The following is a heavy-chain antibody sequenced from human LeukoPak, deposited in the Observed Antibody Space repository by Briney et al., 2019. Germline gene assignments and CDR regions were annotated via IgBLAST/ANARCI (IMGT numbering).Heavy chain of an antibody. J-gene: IGHJ4*02. Sequence: ASVKVSCKASGGTFSSYAISWVRQAPGQGLEWMGGIIPIFGTANYAQKFQGRVTMTTDTSTSTAYMELRSLRSEDTAVYYCARDPSMIRGENTPYFDYWGQGTLVTVSS. V-gene: IGHV1-69*05. D-gene: IGHD3-10*01. CDR1: GGTFSSYA. CDR2: IIPIFGTA. CDR3: ARDPSMIRGENTPYFDY.